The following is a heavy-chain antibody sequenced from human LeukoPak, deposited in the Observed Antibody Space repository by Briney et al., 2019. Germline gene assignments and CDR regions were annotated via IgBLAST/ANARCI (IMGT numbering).Heavy chain of an antibody. CDR1: RGSISSHY. J-gene: IGHJ5*02. CDR2: ISYSGVT. CDR3: TRDRRDSYNYVDL. V-gene: IGHV4-59*11. Sequence: PSETLSLTRIVSRGSISSHYWSWIRQPPGKGLEWIGYISYSGVTESNPSLKSRVTMSVDTSKNQFSLKLSSVTAADTAVYYCTRDRRDSYNYVDLWGQGTLVTVSS. D-gene: IGHD5-24*01.